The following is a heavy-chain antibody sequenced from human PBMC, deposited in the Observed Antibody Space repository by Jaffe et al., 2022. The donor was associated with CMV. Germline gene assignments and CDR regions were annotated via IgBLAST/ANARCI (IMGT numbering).Heavy chain of an antibody. CDR3: ASGRTNGEYLHH. Sequence: EVQLVESGGGLIQPGGSLRLSCAASGFTVTSNYMSWVRQAPGKGLEWVSVIYSGGRTYYADSVKGRFTVSRDNSKNTLYLQINNLRAEDTAVYYCASGRTNGEYLHHWGQGTLVSVSS. D-gene: IGHD1-26*01. CDR1: GFTVTSNY. J-gene: IGHJ1*01. CDR2: IYSGGRT. V-gene: IGHV3-53*01.